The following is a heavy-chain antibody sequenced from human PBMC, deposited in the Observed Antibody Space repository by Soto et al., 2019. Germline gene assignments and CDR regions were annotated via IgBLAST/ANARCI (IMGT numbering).Heavy chain of an antibody. CDR2: ISAYNGNT. CDR1: GYTFTSYG. Sequence: GASVKVSCKASGYTFTSYGISWVRQAPGQGLEWMGWISAYNGNTNYAQKLQGRVTMTTDTSTSTAYMELRSLRSDDTAVYYCARGGDYYDSSGHFDYWGQGTLVTVSS. V-gene: IGHV1-18*01. J-gene: IGHJ4*02. CDR3: ARGGDYYDSSGHFDY. D-gene: IGHD3-22*01.